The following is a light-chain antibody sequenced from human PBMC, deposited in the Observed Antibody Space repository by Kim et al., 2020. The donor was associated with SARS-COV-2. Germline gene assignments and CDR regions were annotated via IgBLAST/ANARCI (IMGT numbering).Light chain of an antibody. CDR1: TGPVTSGHY. J-gene: IGLJ3*02. Sequence: QAVVTQEPSLTVSPGGTVTLTCASSTGPVTSGHYPYWFQQKPGQAPRTLISDTNDKHSWTPARFSGSLLGGKAALTLSGAQPEDEADYYCFLFENGPRVFGGGTQLTVL. CDR2: DTN. V-gene: IGLV7-46*01. CDR3: FLFENGPRV.